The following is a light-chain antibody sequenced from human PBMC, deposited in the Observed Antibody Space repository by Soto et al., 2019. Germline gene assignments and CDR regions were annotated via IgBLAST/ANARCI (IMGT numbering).Light chain of an antibody. Sequence: EIIMTQSPATLSMSPGERATVSCRASQSINNKLVWYQQKPGQPPRLLIYGASTRAPDISVKFSGGGSGTEFALTISSLQSDDFAVYYCQQYNDWPLTFGGGTKVDNK. CDR3: QQYNDWPLT. CDR2: GAS. CDR1: QSINNK. J-gene: IGKJ4*01. V-gene: IGKV3-15*01.